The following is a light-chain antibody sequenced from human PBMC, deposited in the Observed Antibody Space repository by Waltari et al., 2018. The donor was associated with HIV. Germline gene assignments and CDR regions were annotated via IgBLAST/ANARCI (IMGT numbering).Light chain of an antibody. CDR2: GAS. Sequence: SSLSASVGDGVTITCRASQSISTYLNWYQQKPGKAPKLLIYGASSLQSGVPLRFTGGGSGTVFTLAISSLQSEDFATYYCEQSYGSPHTFGQGTTLEI. J-gene: IGKJ2*01. CDR3: EQSYGSPHT. V-gene: IGKV1-39*01. CDR1: QSISTY.